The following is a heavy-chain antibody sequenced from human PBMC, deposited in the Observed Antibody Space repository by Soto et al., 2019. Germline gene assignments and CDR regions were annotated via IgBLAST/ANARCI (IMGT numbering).Heavy chain of an antibody. Sequence: LVGSLRLSCGAAGFDFEDYAMHWVRQVPWKGLEWVSLTNSDGTDSYYMDSVKGRFTISRDNAKSTLYLQMDRLRPEDTALYFCAKSLYYYDSSPLDHWGQGTLVTVSS. CDR1: GFDFEDYA. D-gene: IGHD3-22*01. J-gene: IGHJ4*02. CDR3: AKSLYYYDSSPLDH. V-gene: IGHV3-43D*04. CDR2: TNSDGTDS.